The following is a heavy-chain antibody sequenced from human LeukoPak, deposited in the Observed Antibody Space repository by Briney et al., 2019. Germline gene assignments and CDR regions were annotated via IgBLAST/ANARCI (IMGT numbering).Heavy chain of an antibody. CDR1: GGSMNSYY. V-gene: IGHV4-4*07. J-gene: IGHJ2*01. Sequence: KPSETLSLTCTVSGGSMNSYYWSWIRQPAGKELEWIGRIYSGGGTNYNPSLKSRVTMSVDTSKNQFSLKLSSVTAADTAVYYCVRGRVTAPRWCVDLWGRGTLVIVSS. CDR2: IYSGGGT. D-gene: IGHD2-21*02. CDR3: VRGRVTAPRWCVDL.